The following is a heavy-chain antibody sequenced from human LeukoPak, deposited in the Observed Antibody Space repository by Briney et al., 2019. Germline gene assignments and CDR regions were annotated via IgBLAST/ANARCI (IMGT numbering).Heavy chain of an antibody. D-gene: IGHD3-16*01. J-gene: IGHJ3*02. Sequence: GKSLRLSCAASGFTFDDYAMPWVRQAPGKGLEWVSGISWNSGSIGYADSVKGRFTISRDNAKNSLYLQMNSLRAEDMALYYCAKDIEPFAGGWAFDIWGQGTMVTVSS. CDR2: ISWNSGSI. CDR1: GFTFDDYA. V-gene: IGHV3-9*03. CDR3: AKDIEPFAGGWAFDI.